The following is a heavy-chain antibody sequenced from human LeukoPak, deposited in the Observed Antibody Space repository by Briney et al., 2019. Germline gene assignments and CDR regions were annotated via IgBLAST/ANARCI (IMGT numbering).Heavy chain of an antibody. Sequence: ASVKVSCKASGGTFSSYAITWVRQAPGQGLEWMGGIIPIFGTANYAHKFQGRINIIADEATSTAYMELTGLRSEDTAVYYCAREDQFVIKRDFDIWGQGTVVTVSS. CDR3: AREDQFVIKRDFDI. CDR1: GGTFSSYA. J-gene: IGHJ3*02. CDR2: IIPIFGTA. D-gene: IGHD3-10*01. V-gene: IGHV1-69*13.